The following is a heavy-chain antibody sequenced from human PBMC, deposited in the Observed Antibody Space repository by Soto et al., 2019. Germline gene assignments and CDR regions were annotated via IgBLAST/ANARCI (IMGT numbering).Heavy chain of an antibody. CDR3: AFFGVVMEGFDY. V-gene: IGHV3-48*03. CDR2: ISSSGSTI. Sequence: GGSLRLSCAASGFTFSSYEMNWVRQAPGKGLEWVSYISSSGSTIYYADSVKGRFTISRDNAKNSLYLQMNSLRAEDTAVYYCAFFGVVMEGFDYWGQGTLVTVSS. D-gene: IGHD3-3*01. J-gene: IGHJ4*02. CDR1: GFTFSSYE.